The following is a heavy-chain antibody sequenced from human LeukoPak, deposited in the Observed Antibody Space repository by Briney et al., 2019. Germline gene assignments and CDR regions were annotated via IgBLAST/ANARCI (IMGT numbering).Heavy chain of an antibody. J-gene: IGHJ4*02. Sequence: QPGRSLRLSCAASGFTFSSYAMHWVRQAPGKGLEWVAVISYDGSNKYYADSVKGRFTISRDNSKDTLYLQMNSLRAEDTAVYYCARERDEGFDYWGQGTLVTVSS. CDR2: ISYDGSNK. V-gene: IGHV3-30-3*01. CDR1: GFTFSSYA. D-gene: IGHD5-24*01. CDR3: ARERDEGFDY.